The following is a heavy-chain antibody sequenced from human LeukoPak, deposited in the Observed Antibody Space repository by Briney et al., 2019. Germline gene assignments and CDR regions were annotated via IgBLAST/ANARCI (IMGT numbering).Heavy chain of an antibody. Sequence: GGSLRLSCAASGFTFSSYSMNWIRQAPGKGLEWVGFIRSKAYGETADYAASVKGRFTISRDDSKAIAYLQMNSLKTEDTAVYHCTRDRGAYNLYDYWGQGTLVTVSS. CDR3: TRDRGAYNLYDY. CDR1: GFTFSSYS. V-gene: IGHV3-49*03. CDR2: IRSKAYGETA. J-gene: IGHJ4*02. D-gene: IGHD1-1*01.